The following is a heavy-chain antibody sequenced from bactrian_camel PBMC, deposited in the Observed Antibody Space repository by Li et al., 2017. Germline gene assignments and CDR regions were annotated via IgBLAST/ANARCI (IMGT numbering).Heavy chain of an antibody. J-gene: IGHJ4*01. CDR1: GFTFSPYY. Sequence: QLVESGGGLVPPGGSLRLSCSASGFTFSPYYMSWVRQAPGKGLEWVSSINSDGSNTYYADSVKGRFTISRDNAKDTVYLQMNSLTPEDTAMYYCAANFGPYCSGPYLARRANFLGQGTQVTVS. CDR2: INSDGSNT. V-gene: IGHV3-2*01. D-gene: IGHD2*01.